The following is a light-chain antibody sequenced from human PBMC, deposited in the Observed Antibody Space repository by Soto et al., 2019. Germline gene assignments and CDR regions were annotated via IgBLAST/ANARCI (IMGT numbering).Light chain of an antibody. J-gene: IGKJ3*01. CDR1: QGISNY. V-gene: IGKV1-9*01. CDR3: QQLKTYPIFP. CDR2: AAS. Sequence: DIQLTQSPSFLSASVGDRVTITCRASQGISNYLAWYQQKPGTAPQLLIFAASTLQGGVPSRFSGSGSGTEFTLAISNLQPEDFATYYCQQLKTYPIFPFGPGTRVDIK.